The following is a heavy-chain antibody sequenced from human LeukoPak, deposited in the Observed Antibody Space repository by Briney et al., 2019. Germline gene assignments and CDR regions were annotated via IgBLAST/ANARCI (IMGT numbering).Heavy chain of an antibody. D-gene: IGHD3-22*01. CDR3: AKPPYDTSAGAPNFDC. J-gene: IGHJ4*02. CDR1: GFTFSSYA. CDR2: ISGSGATT. V-gene: IGHV3-23*01. Sequence: PGGSLRLSCAASGFTFSSYAISWVRQAPGKGPEWVSSISGSGATTFYADSVKGRFTISRDNSKNTVYLQMDSLSPDDTAVYFCAKPPYDTSAGAPNFDCWGQGTLVTVSS.